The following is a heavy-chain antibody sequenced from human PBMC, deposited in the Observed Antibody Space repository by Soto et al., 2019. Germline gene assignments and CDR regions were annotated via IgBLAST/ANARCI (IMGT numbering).Heavy chain of an antibody. CDR1: GGSISRSTYY. CDR3: ARQVPVAIRLGWFDP. J-gene: IGHJ5*02. CDR2: IYYSGST. V-gene: IGHV4-39*01. Sequence: PXGTLSLLCKLSGGSISRSTYYGGGIRQPPGKGLEWIGSIYYSGSTYYRPSLKSRVTISVDTSKNQLSLKLSSVTAADTAVYYCARQVPVAIRLGWFDPWGQGTLFTVSS. D-gene: IGHD2-2*02.